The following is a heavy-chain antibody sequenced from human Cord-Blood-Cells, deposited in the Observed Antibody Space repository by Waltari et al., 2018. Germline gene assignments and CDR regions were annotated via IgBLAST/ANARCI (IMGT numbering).Heavy chain of an antibody. CDR2: INPNSGGT. Sequence: QVQLVQSGAEVKKPGASVKVFCQASGYPFTGYYMHWVRQAPRQGLEWMGWINPNSGGTNYAQKFQGRVTMTRDTSISTAYMELSRLRSDDTAVYYCARVPCSSTSCYDAFDIWGQGTMVTVSS. CDR3: ARVPCSSTSCYDAFDI. J-gene: IGHJ3*02. V-gene: IGHV1-2*02. CDR1: GYPFTGYY. D-gene: IGHD2-2*01.